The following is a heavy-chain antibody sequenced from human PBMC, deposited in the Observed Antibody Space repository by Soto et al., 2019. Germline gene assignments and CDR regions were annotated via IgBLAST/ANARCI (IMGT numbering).Heavy chain of an antibody. CDR1: GYLISSGYY. J-gene: IGHJ4*02. V-gene: IGHV4-38-2*02. D-gene: IGHD3-16*01. CDR3: ARDLSTDYDSYYFDY. Sequence: TSETLSLTCSVSGYLISSGYYWGGVRQTPGRVLEWLGSVDYSGKAYKNPALKSRVSASVDLSQNQFSLNLRSVTAANMAVYFCARDLSTDYDSYYFDYWGQGTLVTVSS. CDR2: VDYSGKA.